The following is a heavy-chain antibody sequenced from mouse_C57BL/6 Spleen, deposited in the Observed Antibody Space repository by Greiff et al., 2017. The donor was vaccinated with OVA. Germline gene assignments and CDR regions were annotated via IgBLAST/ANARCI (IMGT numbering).Heavy chain of an antibody. J-gene: IGHJ1*03. CDR2: IWGDGST. CDR1: GFSLTSYG. D-gene: IGHD1-1*01. V-gene: IGHV2-3*01. CDR3: ARTSITTVVPYWYFDV. Sequence: QVQLQQSGPGLVAPSQSLSITCTVSGFSLTSYGVSWVRQPPGKGLEWLGVIWGDGSTNYHSALISRLSISKDNSKSQVFLKLNSLQTDDTATYYCARTSITTVVPYWYFDVWGTGTTVTVSS.